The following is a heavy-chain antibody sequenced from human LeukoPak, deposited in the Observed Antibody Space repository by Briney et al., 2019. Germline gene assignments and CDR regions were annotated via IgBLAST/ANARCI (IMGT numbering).Heavy chain of an antibody. CDR2: INHSGST. V-gene: IGHV4-34*01. J-gene: IGHJ4*02. Sequence: SETLSLTCAVYGGSFSGYYWSWIRQPPGKGLEWIGEINHSGSTNYNPSLKSRVTISVDTSKNQFSLKLSSVTAADTAVYYCARLLKPKGDFWSGYTHLDYWGQGTLVTVSS. CDR1: GGSFSGYY. CDR3: ARLLKPKGDFWSGYTHLDY. D-gene: IGHD3-3*01.